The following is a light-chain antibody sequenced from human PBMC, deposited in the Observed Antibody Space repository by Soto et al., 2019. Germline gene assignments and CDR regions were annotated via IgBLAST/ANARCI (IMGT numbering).Light chain of an antibody. CDR3: QQRHNWPPLT. CDR1: QSVGSY. CDR2: DAS. Sequence: EIVLTQSPATLSLSPGERATLSCRASQSVGSYLIWYQQKPGQAPRLLIYDASIRATGIPARFTGSGSGTDFTLPISSLDHEDFAVYYCQQRHNWPPLTFGGGTKVEI. V-gene: IGKV3-11*01. J-gene: IGKJ4*01.